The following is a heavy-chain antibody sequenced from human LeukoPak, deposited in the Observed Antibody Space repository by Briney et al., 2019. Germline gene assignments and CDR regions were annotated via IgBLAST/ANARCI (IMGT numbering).Heavy chain of an antibody. CDR1: GFTFSNYA. D-gene: IGHD6-13*01. CDR2: ISGSGGNT. CDR3: AKDGGIAAVEYYFHY. Sequence: GGSLRLSCAASGFTFSNYAMSWVRQAPGKGLEWVSTISGSGGNTYYADSVKGRFTISRDNSKNTLYMQMNSLRPEDTAVYYCAKDGGIAAVEYYFHYWGQGTLVTVSS. V-gene: IGHV3-23*01. J-gene: IGHJ4*02.